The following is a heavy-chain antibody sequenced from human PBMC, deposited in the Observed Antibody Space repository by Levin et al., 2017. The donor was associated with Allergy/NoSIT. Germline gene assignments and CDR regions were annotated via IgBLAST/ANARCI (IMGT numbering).Heavy chain of an antibody. V-gene: IGHV4-39*07. CDR1: GGSISSSTYY. D-gene: IGHD2/OR15-2a*01. Sequence: PSETLSLTCTVSGGSISSSTYYWAWIRRPPGMGLEWIGSVYHSGNTYYNPSLKSRVTISIDTSRGQFSLKLTSVTAADTAVYFCARGDFRLGGMDVWDQGTTVTVSS. CDR3: ARGDFRLGGMDV. CDR2: VYHSGNT. J-gene: IGHJ6*02.